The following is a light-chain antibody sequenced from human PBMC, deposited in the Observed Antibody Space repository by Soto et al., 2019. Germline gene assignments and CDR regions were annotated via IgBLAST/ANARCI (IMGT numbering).Light chain of an antibody. CDR1: QSVGNS. CDR3: LHYNNSPLT. V-gene: IGKV3-11*01. Sequence: EIVLTQSPATLSLSPGERASLSCRASQSVGNSLAWYQHKPGQAPRLLIYDVSNRATGIPARFSGSGSGTDFTLTISSLEPEDFAVFYCLHYNNSPLTFAGGTKVDVK. CDR2: DVS. J-gene: IGKJ4*01.